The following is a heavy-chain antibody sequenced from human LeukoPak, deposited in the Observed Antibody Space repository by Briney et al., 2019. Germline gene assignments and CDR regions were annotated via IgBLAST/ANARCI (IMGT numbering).Heavy chain of an antibody. J-gene: IGHJ4*02. Sequence: GGSLRLSCAASGFTFSSYAMHWVRQAPGKGLEWVAVISYDGSNKYYADSVKGRFTISRDNSKNTLYLQMNSLRAEDTAVYYCARDVSSGWYLTDYWGQGTLATVSS. CDR2: ISYDGSNK. D-gene: IGHD6-19*01. CDR3: ARDVSSGWYLTDY. CDR1: GFTFSSYA. V-gene: IGHV3-30*01.